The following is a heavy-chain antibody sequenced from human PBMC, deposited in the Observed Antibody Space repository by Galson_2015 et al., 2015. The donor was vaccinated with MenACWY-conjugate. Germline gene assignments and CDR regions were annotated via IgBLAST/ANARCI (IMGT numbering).Heavy chain of an antibody. V-gene: IGHV5-51*03. CDR2: IYPDDSDI. D-gene: IGHD6-25*01. CDR1: GYNFPSYW. Sequence: QSGAEVKRPGESLQISCQVSGYNFPSYWIAWVRQMPGKGLEWMGTIYPDDSDIKYSPSFRGQVTIAADKSITTAYLQWSTLKASDTATYYCARRSARSHFDYWGQGTLVTVSS. J-gene: IGHJ4*02. CDR3: ARRSARSHFDY.